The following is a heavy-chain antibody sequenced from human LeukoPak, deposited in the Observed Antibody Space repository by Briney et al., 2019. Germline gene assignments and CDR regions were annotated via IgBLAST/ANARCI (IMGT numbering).Heavy chain of an antibody. CDR2: INHSGST. J-gene: IGHJ4*02. Sequence: SETLSLTCAVYGGSFSGYYWSWMRQPPGKGLEWIGEINHSGSTNYNPSLKSRVTISVDTSKNQFSLKLSSVTAADTAVYYCARHREGSSWYYYFDYWGQGTLVTVSS. CDR3: ARHREGSSWYYYFDY. CDR1: GGSFSGYY. V-gene: IGHV4-34*01. D-gene: IGHD6-13*01.